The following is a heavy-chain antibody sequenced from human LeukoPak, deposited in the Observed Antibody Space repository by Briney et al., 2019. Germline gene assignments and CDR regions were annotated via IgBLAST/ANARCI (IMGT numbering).Heavy chain of an antibody. CDR1: GGSISSYY. D-gene: IGHD6-13*01. J-gene: IGHJ4*02. Sequence: KPSETLSLTCTVSGGSISSYYWSWIRQPPGKGLEWIGYIYYSGSTNYNPSLKSRVTISVDTSKNQFSLKLSSVTAADTAVYYCARVGHRKAAAGVFDYWGQGMLVTVSS. CDR3: ARVGHRKAAAGVFDY. V-gene: IGHV4-59*01. CDR2: IYYSGST.